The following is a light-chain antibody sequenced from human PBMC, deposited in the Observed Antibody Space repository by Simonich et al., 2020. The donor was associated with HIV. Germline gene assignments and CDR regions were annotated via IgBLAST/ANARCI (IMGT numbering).Light chain of an antibody. CDR2: GVS. V-gene: IGKV2D-29*02. CDR3: MQSIQLPLT. J-gene: IGKJ4*01. CDR1: QRLLHSDGKTY. Sequence: DIVRTQTQLSLSVTPGQPASISCKSSQRLLHSDGKTYFYWYLQKPGQSPQLLIYGVSNRFSGVPDRFSGSGSGTDFTLKISRVEAEDVGVYYCMQSIQLPLTFGGGTKVEIK.